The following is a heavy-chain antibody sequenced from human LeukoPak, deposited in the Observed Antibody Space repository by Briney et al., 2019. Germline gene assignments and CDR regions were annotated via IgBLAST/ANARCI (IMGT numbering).Heavy chain of an antibody. V-gene: IGHV3-7*03. CDR1: GFTFSDYW. CDR2: IKEDGSEK. J-gene: IGHJ6*04. CDR3: ARDFWQWLIRVYYYYGMDV. D-gene: IGHD6-19*01. Sequence: GGSLRLSCAASGFTFSDYWMSWVRQAPGKGLEWVASIKEDGSEKYYVDSVKGRFIISRDNAKNSLSLQMNSLRAEDTAVYYCARDFWQWLIRVYYYYGMDVWGKGTTVTVSS.